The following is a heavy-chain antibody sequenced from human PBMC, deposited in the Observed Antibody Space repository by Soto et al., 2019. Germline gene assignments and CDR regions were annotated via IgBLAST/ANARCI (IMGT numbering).Heavy chain of an antibody. D-gene: IGHD3-16*02. Sequence: QEQLVESGGGVVQRGRSLRLSCAASGFTFSSYAMHWVRQAPGKGLEWVAVISYDGSNKYYADSVKGRFTISRDNSKNTLYLQMNSRRAEDTAVYYCARDESTYSYGPEINWYFDLWGRGTLVTVSS. CDR3: ARDESTYSYGPEINWYFDL. CDR1: GFTFSSYA. CDR2: ISYDGSNK. J-gene: IGHJ2*01. V-gene: IGHV3-30-3*01.